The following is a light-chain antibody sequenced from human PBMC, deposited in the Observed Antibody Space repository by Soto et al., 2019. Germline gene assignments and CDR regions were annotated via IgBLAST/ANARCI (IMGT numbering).Light chain of an antibody. CDR2: GAS. J-gene: IGKJ3*01. CDR3: QQLNNYPPFFN. Sequence: DIQLTQSPSFLSASVGDRVTITCRASQGIRSYLAWYQQRPGKAPELLIYGASTLRPGGASRFSGSGSGTEFTLTISSLQPEDFATYFCQQLNNYPPFFNFGPGTKVDIK. CDR1: QGIRSY. V-gene: IGKV1-9*01.